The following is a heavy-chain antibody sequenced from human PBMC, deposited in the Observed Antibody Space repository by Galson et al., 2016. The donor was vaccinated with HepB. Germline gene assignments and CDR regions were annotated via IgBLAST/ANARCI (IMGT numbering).Heavy chain of an antibody. CDR2: IIHTSSFT. Sequence: SLRLSCAGTGFTLSTYSMNWVRQAPGKGLEWLSHIIHTSSFTFYADSVRGRFTISRDDAKNSLYLQMNSLRDEDTAVYYCTRDAGYNGYGMDVWGQGTTVTVSS. D-gene: IGHD5-12*01. CDR3: TRDAGYNGYGMDV. V-gene: IGHV3-48*02. CDR1: GFTLSTYS. J-gene: IGHJ6*02.